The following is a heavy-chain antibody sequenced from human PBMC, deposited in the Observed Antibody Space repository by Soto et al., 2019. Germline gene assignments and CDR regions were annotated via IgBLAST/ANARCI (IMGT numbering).Heavy chain of an antibody. CDR1: GGSISSYY. J-gene: IGHJ6*02. V-gene: IGHV4-59*01. Sequence: SETLSLTCTVSGGSISSYYWSWIRQPPGKGLEWIGYIYYSGSTNYNPSLKSRVTISVDTSKNQFSLKLSSVTAADTAVYYCARDRTYYDFWSGYYSGYYYGMEVWGQGTTVTVS. D-gene: IGHD3-3*01. CDR3: ARDRTYYDFWSGYYSGYYYGMEV. CDR2: IYYSGST.